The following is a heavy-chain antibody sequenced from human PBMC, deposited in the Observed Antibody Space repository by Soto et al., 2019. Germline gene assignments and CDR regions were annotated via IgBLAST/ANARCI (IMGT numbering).Heavy chain of an antibody. Sequence: PGGSLRLSCTAAVLTFGNYAISWVRQAPGKGRGWVGLIRRRAYGGRAKYAASVKGRFTIARDEAVGIAYLQMDGLTTEDTAVYYCTSDSGDYVRYYNYGMHVCGQGTTVTVSS. J-gene: IGHJ6*02. CDR2: IRRRAYGGRA. D-gene: IGHD2-21*02. V-gene: IGHV3-49*04. CDR1: VLTFGNYA. CDR3: TSDSGDYVRYYNYGMHV.